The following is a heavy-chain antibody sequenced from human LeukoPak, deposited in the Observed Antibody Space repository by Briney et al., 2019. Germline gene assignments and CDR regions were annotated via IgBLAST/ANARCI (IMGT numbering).Heavy chain of an antibody. V-gene: IGHV3-23*01. CDR3: AKRTLLQGPLFDY. CDR1: GFTFSTYA. J-gene: IGHJ4*02. Sequence: PGGSLRVSCAASGFTFSTYAMSWVRQAPGKGLEWVSGISDSGDSAFYADSVKGRFTISRDNSKNTLYLQMNSLRAEDTAVYYCAKRTLLQGPLFDYWGQGTLVTVSS. CDR2: ISDSGDSA. D-gene: IGHD2-15*01.